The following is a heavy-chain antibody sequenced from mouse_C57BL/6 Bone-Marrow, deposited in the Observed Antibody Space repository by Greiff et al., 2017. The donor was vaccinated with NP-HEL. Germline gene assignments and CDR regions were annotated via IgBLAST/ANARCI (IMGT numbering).Heavy chain of an antibody. CDR3: AREDYYGSAWFAY. J-gene: IGHJ3*01. V-gene: IGHV1-64*01. Sequence: QVQLQQPGAELVKPGASVKLSCKASGYTFTSYWMHWVKQRPGQGLEWIGMIHPNSGSTNYNEKFKRKATLTVDTSSSTAYIQLTSLTSEDSAVYYCAREDYYGSAWFAYWGQGTLVTVSA. CDR1: GYTFTSYW. CDR2: IHPNSGST. D-gene: IGHD1-1*01.